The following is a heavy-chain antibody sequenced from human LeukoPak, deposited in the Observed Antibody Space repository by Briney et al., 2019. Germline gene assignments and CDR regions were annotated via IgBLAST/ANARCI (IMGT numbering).Heavy chain of an antibody. Sequence: ASVKVSCKASGYTFTSYYMHWVRQAPGQGPEWMGIINPSGGSTSYAQKFQGRATMTRDTSTSTVYMELSSLRSGDTAVYYCARERQMATIYYGMDVWGQGTTVTVSS. D-gene: IGHD5-24*01. CDR3: ARERQMATIYYGMDV. J-gene: IGHJ6*02. V-gene: IGHV1-46*01. CDR2: INPSGGST. CDR1: GYTFTSYY.